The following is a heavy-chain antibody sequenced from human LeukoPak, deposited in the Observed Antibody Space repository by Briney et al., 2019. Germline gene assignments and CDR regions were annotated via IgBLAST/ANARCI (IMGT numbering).Heavy chain of an antibody. CDR2: ISWNSGSI. CDR3: AKANCSGGSCYPFDY. V-gene: IGHV3-9*01. CDR1: GFTFDDYA. D-gene: IGHD2-15*01. J-gene: IGHJ4*02. Sequence: GGSLRLSCAASGFTFDDYAMHWVRQAPGKGLEWVSGISWNSGSIGYADSVKGRFTISRDNVKNSLYLQMNSLRAEDTALYYCAKANCSGGSCYPFDYWGQGTLVTVSS.